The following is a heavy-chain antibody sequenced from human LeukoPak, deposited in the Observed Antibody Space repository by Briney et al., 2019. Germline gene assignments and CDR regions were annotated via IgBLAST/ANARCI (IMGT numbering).Heavy chain of an antibody. CDR3: ARDWATVPFDY. Sequence: PGGSLRLSCAASGFTFSSYNMNWVRQSPGKGLEWVSSISRSGSYIYYADSVKGRFTISRDNAKNSLYLQMNSLRAEDTAVYYCARDWATVPFDYWGQGTLVTVSS. J-gene: IGHJ4*02. D-gene: IGHD4-17*01. CDR1: GFTFSSYN. CDR2: ISRSGSYI. V-gene: IGHV3-21*01.